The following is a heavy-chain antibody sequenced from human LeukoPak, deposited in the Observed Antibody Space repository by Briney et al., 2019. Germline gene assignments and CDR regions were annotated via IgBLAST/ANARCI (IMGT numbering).Heavy chain of an antibody. D-gene: IGHD4-11*01. CDR1: GFTISRYW. J-gene: IGHJ3*01. CDR2: KQEEGSEK. V-gene: IGHV3-7*01. CDR3: ARDPGYSEFDV. Sequence: AALRLSSTASGFTISRYWMCRVRQVPGKGPEFVANKQEEGSEKSYVVIVKGRITISRYNDKNSLSLHMNSLRVKDMYEYSCARDPGYSEFDVWGQGIMVIVSS.